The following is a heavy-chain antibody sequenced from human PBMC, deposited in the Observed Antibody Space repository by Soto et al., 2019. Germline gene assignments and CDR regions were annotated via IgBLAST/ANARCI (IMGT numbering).Heavy chain of an antibody. Sequence: GGSLRLSCAASGFTFSGYGMHWVRQAPGKGLEWVAVIWYDGSNKYYADSVKGRFTISRDNSKNTLYLQMNSLRAEDTAVYYCARGNYYNSGSLDYWGQGTLVTVSS. CDR3: ARGNYYNSGSLDY. CDR1: GFTFSGYG. CDR2: IWYDGSNK. D-gene: IGHD3-10*01. V-gene: IGHV3-33*01. J-gene: IGHJ4*02.